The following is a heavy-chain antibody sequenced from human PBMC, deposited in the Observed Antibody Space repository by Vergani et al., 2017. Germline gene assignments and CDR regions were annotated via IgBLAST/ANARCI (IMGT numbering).Heavy chain of an antibody. CDR3: TTDTYYYGSGSGTFDY. V-gene: IGHV3-73*02. CDR2: IRSKANSYAT. CDR1: GFTFSGSA. Sequence: EVQLVESGGGLVQPGGSLKLSCAASGFTFSGSAMHWVRQASGKGLEWVGRIRSKANSYATAYAASVKGRFTISRDDSKNTAYLQMNSLKTEDTAVYYCTTDTYYYGSGSGTFDYWGQGTLVTVSS. J-gene: IGHJ4*02. D-gene: IGHD3-10*01.